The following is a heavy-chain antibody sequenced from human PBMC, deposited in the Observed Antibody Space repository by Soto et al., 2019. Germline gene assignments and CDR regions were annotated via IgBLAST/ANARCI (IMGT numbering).Heavy chain of an antibody. CDR2: IKSKTDGGTT. V-gene: IGHV3-15*01. Sequence: EVQLVESGGGLVKPGGSLRLSCAASGFTFSNAWMSWVRQAPGKGLEWVGRIKSKTDGGTTDYAAPVKGRFTISRDDSKNTLYLQMNSLKTEDTAVYYCTLEQQLVPFDYWGQGTLVTVSS. J-gene: IGHJ4*02. CDR1: GFTFSNAW. CDR3: TLEQQLVPFDY. D-gene: IGHD6-13*01.